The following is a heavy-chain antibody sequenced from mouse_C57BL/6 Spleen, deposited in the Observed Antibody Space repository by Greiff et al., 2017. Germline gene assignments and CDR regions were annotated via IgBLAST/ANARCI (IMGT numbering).Heavy chain of an antibody. V-gene: IGHV14-1*01. Sequence: EVQLQQSGAELVRPGASVKLSCTASGFNIKDYYMHWVKQRPEQGLEWIGRIDPEDGDTEYAPKFQGKGTMTADTSSNTAYLQLSSLTSEDTAVYYCTTTNWDRVDYWGQGTSVTVSS. J-gene: IGHJ4*01. CDR2: IDPEDGDT. CDR3: TTTNWDRVDY. D-gene: IGHD4-1*01. CDR1: GFNIKDYY.